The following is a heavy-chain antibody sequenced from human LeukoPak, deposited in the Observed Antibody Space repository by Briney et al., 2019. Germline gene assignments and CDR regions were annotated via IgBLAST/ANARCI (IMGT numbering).Heavy chain of an antibody. CDR3: AKDFFPSGSPWLGFFQQ. Sequence: PGGSLRLSCAASGFTFDDYTMHWVRQAPGKGLEWVSLISWDAGRTYYADSVKGRFTISRDNSKNSLYRQMNSLRAEDTAFYYCAKDFFPSGSPWLGFFQQWGQGTLVTVSS. J-gene: IGHJ1*01. D-gene: IGHD3-10*01. CDR1: GFTFDDYT. V-gene: IGHV3-43*01. CDR2: ISWDAGRT.